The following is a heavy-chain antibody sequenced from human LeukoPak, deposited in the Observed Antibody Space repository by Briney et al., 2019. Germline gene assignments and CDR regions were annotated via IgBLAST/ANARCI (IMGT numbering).Heavy chain of an antibody. Sequence: PGGSLRLSCAASGFTFSDCYMSWIRQAPGKGLEWVSYISSSGSTIYYADSVKGRFTISRDNAKNSLHLQMNSLRAEDTAVYHCAREGKDGYNWSYYYYYMDVWGKGTTVTVSS. CDR1: GFTFSDCY. CDR3: AREGKDGYNWSYYYYYMDV. V-gene: IGHV3-11*04. CDR2: ISSSGSTI. J-gene: IGHJ6*03. D-gene: IGHD5-24*01.